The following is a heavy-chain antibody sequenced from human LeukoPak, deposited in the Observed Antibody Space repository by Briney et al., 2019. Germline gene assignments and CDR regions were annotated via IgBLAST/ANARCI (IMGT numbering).Heavy chain of an antibody. J-gene: IGHJ4*02. CDR3: ARVVGGNYYGSETGDY. CDR2: INPNNGDT. Sequence: GASVKVSCEASGYTFTGYYMHWVRQAPGQGLEWMGWINPNNGDTRYAQKFQGRVTMTRDTSISSAYMELSRLTSDDTAVYYCARVVGGNYYGSETGDYWGQGTLVAVSA. V-gene: IGHV1-2*02. CDR1: GYTFTGYY. D-gene: IGHD3-10*01.